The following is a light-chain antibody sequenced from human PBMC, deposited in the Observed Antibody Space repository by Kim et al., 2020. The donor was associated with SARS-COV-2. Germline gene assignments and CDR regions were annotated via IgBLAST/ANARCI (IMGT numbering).Light chain of an antibody. V-gene: IGLV4-69*01. CDR2: VNIDGSH. Sequence: QLVLTQAPSASASLGASVKLTCTLSSGHSRNAIAWHQQQPDKGPRYLMKVNIDGSHSKGDGIPDRFSGSSSGTERYLTISSLQSEDEADYYCQTWGAGIHVVFGGGTRLTVL. CDR3: QTWGAGIHVV. CDR1: SGHSRNA. J-gene: IGLJ2*01.